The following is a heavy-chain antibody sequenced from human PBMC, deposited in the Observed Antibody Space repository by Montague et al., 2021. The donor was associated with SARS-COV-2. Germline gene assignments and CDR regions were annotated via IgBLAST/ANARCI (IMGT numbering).Heavy chain of an antibody. CDR2: VHCTGST. Sequence: SETLSLTCEVSGGSISSYYWSWIRQSPGKGLEWIGYVHCTGSTKYNPSLKTRVTLSLDTPKNRFSLKLSSVTAADTAVYYCARSQNTCFIANCVNYFEVWGLGALVTVSS. CDR1: GGSISSYY. V-gene: IGHV4-59*01. J-gene: IGHJ4*02. CDR3: ARSQNTCFIANCVNYFEV. D-gene: IGHD1-1*01.